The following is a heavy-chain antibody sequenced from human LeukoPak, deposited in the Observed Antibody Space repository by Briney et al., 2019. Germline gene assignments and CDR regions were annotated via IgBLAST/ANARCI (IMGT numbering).Heavy chain of an antibody. V-gene: IGHV4-59*11. CDR1: GGSISSHY. CDR2: ILYTGST. J-gene: IGHJ5*02. Sequence: QTSETLSLTCTVSGGSISSHYWSWIRQPPGKGLEWIGFILYTGSTNYNPSLKSRVTISLDTSKTQFSLSLTSVTAADTAVYYCARSGSDNWFDPWGQGTLVTVSS. CDR3: ARSGSDNWFDP. D-gene: IGHD3-3*01.